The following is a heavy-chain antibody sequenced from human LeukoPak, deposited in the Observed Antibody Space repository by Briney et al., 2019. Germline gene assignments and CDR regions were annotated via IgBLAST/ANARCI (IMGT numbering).Heavy chain of an antibody. V-gene: IGHV3-9*01. CDR2: IKWNSGNI. J-gene: IGHJ3*02. CDR3: VKGGFLEWLTPPYDAFDI. CDR1: GFTFNDYA. Sequence: GGSLRLSCAASGFTFNDYAMHWVRQVPGKGPEWVSGIKWNSGNIGYADSVKGRFTISRDNAKNSLYLQMNSLRAEDTALYYCVKGGFLEWLTPPYDAFDIWGQGTMVTVSS. D-gene: IGHD3-3*01.